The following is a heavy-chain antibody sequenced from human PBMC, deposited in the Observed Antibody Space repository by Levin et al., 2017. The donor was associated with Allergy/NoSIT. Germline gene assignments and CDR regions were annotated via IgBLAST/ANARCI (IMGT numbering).Heavy chain of an antibody. Sequence: PSETLSLTCTVSGGPIGSRSYYWGWVRQPPGKGLEWIGSIYYNGNTYYNPSLKSRVTISEDTSRDEFSLKLTSVTAADTAVYYCARDPGTEAGAGTDYWGQGILVTVSS. V-gene: IGHV4-39*07. CDR2: IYYNGNT. J-gene: IGHJ4*02. D-gene: IGHD6-19*01. CDR1: GGPIGSRSYY. CDR3: ARDPGTEAGAGTDY.